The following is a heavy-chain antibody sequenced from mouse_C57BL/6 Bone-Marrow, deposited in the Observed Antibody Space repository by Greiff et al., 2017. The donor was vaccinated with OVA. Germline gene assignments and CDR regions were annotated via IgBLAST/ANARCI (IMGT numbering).Heavy chain of an antibody. CDR1: GYTFTSYG. CDR2: IYPRSGNT. V-gene: IGHV1-81*01. Sequence: QVQLQQSGAELARPGASVKLFCKASGYTFTSYGISWVKQRTGQGLEWIGEIYPRSGNTYYYEKFKGKATLTADKSSSTAYKELRSLTSEDSAVYICARKDYYGYAMDYGGQGTSVTVSS. CDR3: ARKDYYGYAMDY. J-gene: IGHJ4*01. D-gene: IGHD1-1*01.